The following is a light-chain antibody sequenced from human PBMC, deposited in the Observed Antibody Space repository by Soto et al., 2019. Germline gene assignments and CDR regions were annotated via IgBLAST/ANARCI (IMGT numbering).Light chain of an antibody. J-gene: IGKJ5*01. Sequence: DIQMTQSPSSVSASVGDRVTVTCRASQGISSWLAWYQKKPGKAPKLLIYAAYSLQSGVPSRFSGSGSGTDFTLTLSSLQPEDCAIYFCQQANSFPITCGQGTRLEIK. CDR2: AAY. CDR1: QGISSW. V-gene: IGKV1-12*01. CDR3: QQANSFPIT.